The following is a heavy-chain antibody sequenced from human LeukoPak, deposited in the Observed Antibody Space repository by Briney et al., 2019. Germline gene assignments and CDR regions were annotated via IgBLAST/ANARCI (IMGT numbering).Heavy chain of an antibody. CDR2: ISGDSSNT. D-gene: IGHD3-16*01. CDR1: GYTFMSHG. J-gene: IGHJ3*02. CDR3: ARATGTWGHDGFDI. Sequence: ASVKVSCKAYGYTFMSHGISWVRQAPGQGLEWMGWISGDSSNTNYAQRLQGRVTMTTDTSTTTAYLELRSLRSDDTGVYYCARATGTWGHDGFDIGGQGT. V-gene: IGHV1-18*01.